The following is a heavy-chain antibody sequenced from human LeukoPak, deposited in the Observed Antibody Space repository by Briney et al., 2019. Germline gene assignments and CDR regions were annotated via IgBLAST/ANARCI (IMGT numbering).Heavy chain of an antibody. CDR2: TNQDGSKN. V-gene: IGHV3-7*01. D-gene: IGHD6-19*01. CDR3: ATTVAGYPDDYLDY. J-gene: IGHJ4*02. Sequence: GGSLRLSCAASEFTFSNYWMSWVRQAPGKGLERVAHTNQDGSKNYYVDSVRGRFTISRDNAKNSLYLQMNSQRAEDTAVYYCATTVAGYPDDYLDYWGQGTLVTVSS. CDR1: EFTFSNYW.